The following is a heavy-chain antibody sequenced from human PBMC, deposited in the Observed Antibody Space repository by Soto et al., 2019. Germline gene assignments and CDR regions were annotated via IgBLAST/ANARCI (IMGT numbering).Heavy chain of an antibody. V-gene: IGHV1-18*01. D-gene: IGHD4-17*01. CDR3: ARGRPDYGDYVALTY. CDR1: GYTFTSYG. Sequence: GASVKVSCKASGYTFTSYGISWVRQAPGQGLEWMGWISAYNGNTNYAQKLQGRVTMTTDTSTSTAYMELRSLRSDDTAVYYCARGRPDYGDYVALTYWGQGTLVTVSS. CDR2: ISAYNGNT. J-gene: IGHJ4*02.